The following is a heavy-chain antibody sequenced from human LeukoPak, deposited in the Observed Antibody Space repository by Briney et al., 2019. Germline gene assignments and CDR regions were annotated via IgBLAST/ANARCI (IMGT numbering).Heavy chain of an antibody. Sequence: PGGSLRLSCAASGFTFSSYSMNWVRQAPGKGLEWVSYISYSSSYIYYADSVKGRFTISRDNAKNSLYLQMNSLRAEDTAVYYCAREACSSTSCYYYYYYYGMDVWGQGTTVTVSS. J-gene: IGHJ6*02. D-gene: IGHD2-2*01. CDR2: ISYSSSYI. CDR1: GFTFSSYS. CDR3: AREACSSTSCYYYYYYYGMDV. V-gene: IGHV3-21*05.